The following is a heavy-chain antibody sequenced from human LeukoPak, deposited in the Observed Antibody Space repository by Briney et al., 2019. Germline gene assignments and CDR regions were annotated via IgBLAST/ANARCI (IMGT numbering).Heavy chain of an antibody. Sequence: GESLKISCKGSGYSFTSYYMHWVRQAPGQGLEWMGIINPSGGSTSYAQKFQGRVTMTRDTSTSTVYMELRSLRSDDTAVYYCARPRYGDYGAFDIWGQGTMVTVSS. CDR3: ARPRYGDYGAFDI. V-gene: IGHV1-46*01. D-gene: IGHD4-17*01. CDR1: GYSFTSYY. CDR2: INPSGGST. J-gene: IGHJ3*02.